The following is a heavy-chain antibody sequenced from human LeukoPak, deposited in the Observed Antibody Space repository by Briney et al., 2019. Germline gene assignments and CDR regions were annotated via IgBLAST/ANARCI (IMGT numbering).Heavy chain of an antibody. CDR3: ARHVRFVGIDY. D-gene: IGHD3-10*02. CDR1: VDSFRVYY. V-gene: IGHV4-59*08. Sequence: PPETLSLTSVVHVDSFRVYYGSCMRDPPRKGLECIGYFYYSGRTNYYPSLKSLVTIPVNTPRDQFSLKLSSVTAADTAVYYCARHVRFVGIDYWGQGTLVTVPS. CDR2: FYYSGRT. J-gene: IGHJ4*02.